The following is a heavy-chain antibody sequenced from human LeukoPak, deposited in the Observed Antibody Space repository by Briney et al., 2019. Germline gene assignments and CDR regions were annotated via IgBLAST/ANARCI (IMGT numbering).Heavy chain of an antibody. CDR3: ARGGVFRYFDY. J-gene: IGHJ4*02. D-gene: IGHD3-10*01. V-gene: IGHV4-59*01. Sequence: PSETLSLTCTVSGGSISSYYWSWIRQPPGKGLEWIGYIYYSGSTNYNPSLKSRVTISVDTSKNQFSLKLSSVTAADTAVYYCARGGVFRYFDYWGQGTLVTVSS. CDR1: GGSISSYY. CDR2: IYYSGST.